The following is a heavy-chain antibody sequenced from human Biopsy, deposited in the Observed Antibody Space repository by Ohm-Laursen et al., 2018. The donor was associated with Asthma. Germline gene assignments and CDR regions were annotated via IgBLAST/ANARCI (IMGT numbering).Heavy chain of an antibody. Sequence: SLRLSCAASGFAVSRDYMFWVRQAPGKGLEWVSVIYSGGTSHTADSVRGRFTISRDYSKNTLHLQMHSLRVEDTAVYYCARGDSSGWLHYYFDYWGQGTLVTVSS. D-gene: IGHD6-19*01. CDR3: ARGDSSGWLHYYFDY. V-gene: IGHV3-53*01. CDR2: IYSGGTS. J-gene: IGHJ4*02. CDR1: GFAVSRDY.